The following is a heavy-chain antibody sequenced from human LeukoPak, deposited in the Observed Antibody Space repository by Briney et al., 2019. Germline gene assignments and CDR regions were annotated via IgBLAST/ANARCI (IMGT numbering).Heavy chain of an antibody. J-gene: IGHJ4*02. CDR3: ARSGVVINYYGSGSYNYY. CDR1: GFTFSSYS. CDR2: ISSSSSYI. V-gene: IGHV3-21*01. Sequence: GGSLRLSCAASGFTFSSYSMNWVRQAPGKGLEWVPSISSSSSYIYYADSVKGRFTISRDNAKNSLYLQMNSLRAEDTAVYYCARSGVVINYYGSGSYNYYWGQGTLVTVSS. D-gene: IGHD3-10*01.